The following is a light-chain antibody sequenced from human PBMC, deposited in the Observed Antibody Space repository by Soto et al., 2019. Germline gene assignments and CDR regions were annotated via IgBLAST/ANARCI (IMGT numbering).Light chain of an antibody. CDR2: GAS. V-gene: IGKV3-15*01. CDR3: QQYNNWSRT. J-gene: IGKJ1*01. CDR1: QSVTSN. Sequence: EIVMTQSPATLTLSPGERATLSCRASQSVTSNLACYQQKPGQAPRLLIYGASTRATGITARCSGSGSGTEFTLTISSMQSEDVAVYYCQQYNNWSRTFGQGTKVDIK.